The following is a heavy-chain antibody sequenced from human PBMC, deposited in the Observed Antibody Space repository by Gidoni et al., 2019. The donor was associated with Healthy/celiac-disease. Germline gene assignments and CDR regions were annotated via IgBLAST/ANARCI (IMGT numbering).Heavy chain of an antibody. CDR2: ISSSGSTI. CDR3: ARAGYYDSSGYPLYYYGMDV. J-gene: IGHJ6*02. D-gene: IGHD3-22*01. CDR1: GFTFSDYY. Sequence: QVQLVESGGGLVKPGGSLRLSCAASGFTFSDYYMSWIRQAPGKGLECVSYISSSGSTIYYADSVKGRFTISRDNAKNSLYLQMNSLRAEDTAVYYCARAGYYDSSGYPLYYYGMDVWGQGTTVTVSS. V-gene: IGHV3-11*01.